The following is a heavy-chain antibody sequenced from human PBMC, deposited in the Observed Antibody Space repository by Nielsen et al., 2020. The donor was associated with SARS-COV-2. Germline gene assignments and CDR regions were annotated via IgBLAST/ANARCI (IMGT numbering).Heavy chain of an antibody. J-gene: IGHJ5*02. CDR1: GFTFDDYA. CDR3: AADSSGWDNWFDP. D-gene: IGHD6-19*01. V-gene: IGHV3-9*01. CDR2: ISWNSGSI. Sequence: SLKISCAASGFTFDDYAMHWVRQAPGKGLEWVSGISWNSGSIGYADSVKGRFTISRDNAKNSLYLQMNSLRAEDTALYYCAADSSGWDNWFDPWGQGTLVTVSS.